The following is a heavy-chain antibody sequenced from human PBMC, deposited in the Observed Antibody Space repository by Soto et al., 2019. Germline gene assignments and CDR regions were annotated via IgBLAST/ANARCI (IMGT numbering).Heavy chain of an antibody. V-gene: IGHV1-69*12. D-gene: IGHD2-15*01. CDR1: GDTFSSYG. J-gene: IGHJ6*02. Sequence: QVQLVQSGAAVKKPGSSVKISCKASGDTFSSYGITWVRQAPGQGLERMGGIIPVFGTTNYAPNYLDRVTITADESTSTAYMELSSLKSEDTAVYYCAREDCSGGRCYGLDVWGQGTTVTVSS. CDR2: IIPVFGTT. CDR3: AREDCSGGRCYGLDV.